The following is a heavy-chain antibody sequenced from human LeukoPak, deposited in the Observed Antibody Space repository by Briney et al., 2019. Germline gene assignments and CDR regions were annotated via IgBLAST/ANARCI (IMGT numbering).Heavy chain of an antibody. CDR3: ARDSSGYTYGFYYYYYYYMDV. D-gene: IGHD5-18*01. CDR1: GGSISSSSYY. V-gene: IGHV4-39*07. CDR2: IYYSGST. J-gene: IGHJ6*03. Sequence: SETLSLTCTVSGGSISSSSYYWAWIRQPPGKGLEWFASIYYSGSTYYNASLKSRVTISVYTSNNQFSLKLTAVTAADTAVYYCARDSSGYTYGFYYYYYYYMDVWGKGTTVTVSS.